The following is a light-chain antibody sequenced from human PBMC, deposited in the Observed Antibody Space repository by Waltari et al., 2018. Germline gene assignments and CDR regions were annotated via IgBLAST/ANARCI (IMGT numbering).Light chain of an antibody. Sequence: SYELTQPSSISVSPGQTARITCSGNLLETHYGYWYQQKPGQAPLLGLFKDHERPPGIPERVAGSSSGTTVKLTSRGVQAEDEADYYCQSADSSGPSVVFGGGTKLT. J-gene: IGLJ2*01. CDR3: QSADSSGPSVV. V-gene: IGLV3-25*03. CDR1: LLETHY. CDR2: KDH.